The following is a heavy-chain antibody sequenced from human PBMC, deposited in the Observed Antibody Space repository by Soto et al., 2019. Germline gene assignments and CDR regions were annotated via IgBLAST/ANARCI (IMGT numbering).Heavy chain of an antibody. V-gene: IGHV3-7*01. CDR2: IKQDGSEK. D-gene: IGHD3-3*01. J-gene: IGHJ6*03. CDR1: GFTFSSYW. Sequence: GGSLRLSCAASGFTFSSYWMSWVRQAPGKGLEWVANIKQDGSEKYYVDSVKGRFTISRDNAKNSLYLQMNSLRAEDTAVYYCARDVLPGLWSGYLDYYYYMDVWGKGTTVTVSS. CDR3: ARDVLPGLWSGYLDYYYYMDV.